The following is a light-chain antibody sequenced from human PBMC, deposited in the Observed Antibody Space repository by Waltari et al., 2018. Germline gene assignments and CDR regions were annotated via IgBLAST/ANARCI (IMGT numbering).Light chain of an antibody. CDR3: QQSYDTPPIT. CDR1: QNILRS. J-gene: IGKJ5*01. Sequence: DIQVTQSPSSLSASVGETVTVTCRASQNILRSLNWYKQKPGQAPKLLIVAASTLHSGVPPRFSGGGSGTDFTLTINSLQPEDCATYYCQQSYDTPPITFGQGTRLEIK. CDR2: AAS. V-gene: IGKV1-39*01.